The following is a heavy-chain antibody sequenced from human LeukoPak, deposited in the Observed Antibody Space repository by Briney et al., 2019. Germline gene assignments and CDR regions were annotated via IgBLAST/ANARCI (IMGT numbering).Heavy chain of an antibody. CDR3: ARGSSFGFDP. CDR1: GFPQRTLH. J-gene: IGHJ5*02. D-gene: IGHD2-2*01. V-gene: IGHV3-13*04. CDR2: IASAGDT. Sequence: GEPLSLPCAACGFPQRTLHEQWVRQATGRGVEWVSSIASAGDTYYPGSVKGRFTISRENANNSLYLQMASLRAADTALSFCARGSSFGFDPWGQGTLVTVSS.